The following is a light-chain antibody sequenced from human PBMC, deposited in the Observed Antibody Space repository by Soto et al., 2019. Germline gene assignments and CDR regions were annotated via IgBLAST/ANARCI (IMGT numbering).Light chain of an antibody. CDR1: SSDVGGYDY. Sequence: QSVLTQPPSASGSLGQSVTISCTGTSSDVGGYDYVSWYQQHPGKAPNLIIYEVIKRPSGVPDRFSGSKSGNTASLTVSGLQAEDESDYYCTSYAGSNNLIFGGGTKLTVL. CDR2: EVI. J-gene: IGLJ2*01. V-gene: IGLV2-8*01. CDR3: TSYAGSNNLI.